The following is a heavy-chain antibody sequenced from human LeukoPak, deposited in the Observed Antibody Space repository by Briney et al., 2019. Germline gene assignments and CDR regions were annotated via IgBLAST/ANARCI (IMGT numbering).Heavy chain of an antibody. V-gene: IGHV3-23*01. CDR2: ISGSGGST. D-gene: IGHD4-17*01. J-gene: IGHJ4*02. CDR3: AKKMTKVITFDY. Sequence: GGSLRLSCAASGFTFSSYEMSWVRQAPGKGLEWVSAISGSGGSTYYADSVKGRFTISRDNSKNTLYLQMNSLRAEDTAVYYCAKKMTKVITFDYWGQGTLVTVSS. CDR1: GFTFSSYE.